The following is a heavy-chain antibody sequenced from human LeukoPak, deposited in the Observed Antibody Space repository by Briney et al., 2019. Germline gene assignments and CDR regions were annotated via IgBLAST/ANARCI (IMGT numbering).Heavy chain of an antibody. J-gene: IGHJ4*02. CDR3: ARVSYSGYDGDY. D-gene: IGHD5-12*01. V-gene: IGHV4-34*01. CDR1: GGSFSGYY. CDR2: INHSGST. Sequence: SETLSLTCAVYGGSFSGYYWSWIRQPPGKGLEWIGEINHSGSTNYNPSLKSRVTISVDTSKNQFSLKLSSVTAADTAVYYCARVSYSGYDGDYWGQGTLVTVSS.